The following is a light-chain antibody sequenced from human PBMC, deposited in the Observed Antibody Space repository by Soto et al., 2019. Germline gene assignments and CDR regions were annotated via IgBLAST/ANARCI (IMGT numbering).Light chain of an antibody. V-gene: IGKV1-5*03. Sequence: DIQMTQSPSTLSGSVGDRVTITCLASQTISSWLSWYQQKPGNAHKLMIYKASTLKSGVPSRFSGSGSGTEFTLTISSLQPDDFATYYCQHYNSYSEPFGQGTKVDIK. CDR3: QHYNSYSEP. CDR1: QTISSW. CDR2: KAS. J-gene: IGKJ1*01.